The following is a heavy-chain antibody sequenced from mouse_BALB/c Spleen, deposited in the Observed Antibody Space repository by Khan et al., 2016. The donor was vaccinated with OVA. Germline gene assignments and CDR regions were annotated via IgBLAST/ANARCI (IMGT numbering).Heavy chain of an antibody. CDR1: GYTFTNYG. D-gene: IGHD2-1*01. V-gene: IGHV9-3-1*01. CDR2: INTYTGEP. CDR3: ARVGNYWYFDV. Sequence: QIQLVQSGPELKKPGETVKISCKASGYTFTNYGMNWVKQAPGKALKWMGGINTYTGEPTYADDFKGRFAFSLETSASTAYLQINNLKNEDTATXFCARVGNYWYFDVWGAGTTVTVSS. J-gene: IGHJ1*01.